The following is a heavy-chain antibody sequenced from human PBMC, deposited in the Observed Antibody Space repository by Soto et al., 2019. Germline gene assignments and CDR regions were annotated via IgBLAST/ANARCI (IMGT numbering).Heavy chain of an antibody. CDR3: ARRGYSGYDWPFDY. V-gene: IGHV4-39*01. J-gene: IGHJ4*02. CDR2: IYYSGST. D-gene: IGHD5-12*01. CDR1: GGSISSNSYN. Sequence: QLQLQESGPGLVKPSETLSLTCTVSGGSISSNSYNWGWIRQPPGKGLEWIGSIYYSGSTYYNPSLKSRVTISVDTSKNQFSLKLSSVTAADTAVYYCARRGYSGYDWPFDYWGQGTRATVSS.